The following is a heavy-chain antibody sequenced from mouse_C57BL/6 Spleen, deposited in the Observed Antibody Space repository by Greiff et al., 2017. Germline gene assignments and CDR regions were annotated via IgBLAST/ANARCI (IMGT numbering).Heavy chain of an antibody. V-gene: IGHV1-42*01. CDR3: ARSGQLRLLPYCFDY. J-gene: IGHJ2*01. CDR1: GYSFTGYY. Sequence: VQLKESGPELVKPGASVKISCKASGYSFTGYYMNWVKQSPEKSLEWIGEINPSTGGTTYNQKFKAKATLTVDKSSSTAYMQLKSLTSEDSAVYYCARSGQLRLLPYCFDYWGQGTTLTVSS. D-gene: IGHD3-2*02. CDR2: INPSTGGT.